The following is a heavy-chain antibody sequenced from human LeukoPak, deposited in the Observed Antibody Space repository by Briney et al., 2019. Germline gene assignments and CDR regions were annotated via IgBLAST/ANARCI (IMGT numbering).Heavy chain of an antibody. CDR1: GYTFTGYY. D-gene: IGHD1/OR15-1a*01. J-gene: IGHJ4*02. CDR3: ARDRSITGTTVPFDY. Sequence: ASVKVSCKAPGYTFTGYYMHWVRQAPGQGLEWMGWINPNSGGTNYAQKFQGRVTMTRDTSISTAYMELSRLRSDDTAVYYCARDRSITGTTVPFDYWGQGTLVTVSS. CDR2: INPNSGGT. V-gene: IGHV1-2*02.